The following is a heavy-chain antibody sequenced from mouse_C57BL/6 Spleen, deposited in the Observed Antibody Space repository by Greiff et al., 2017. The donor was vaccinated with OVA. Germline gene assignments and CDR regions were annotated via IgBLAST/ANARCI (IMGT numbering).Heavy chain of an antibody. J-gene: IGHJ4*01. D-gene: IGHD1-2*01. Sequence: VQLQQSGTELVKPGASVKLSCKASGYTFTSYWMHWVKQRPGQGLEWIGNINPSNGGTNYNEKFKSKATLTVDKSSSTAYMQLSSLTSEDSAVYCCARVDGHYAMDYWGQGTSVTVSS. V-gene: IGHV1-53*01. CDR1: GYTFTSYW. CDR2: INPSNGGT. CDR3: ARVDGHYAMDY.